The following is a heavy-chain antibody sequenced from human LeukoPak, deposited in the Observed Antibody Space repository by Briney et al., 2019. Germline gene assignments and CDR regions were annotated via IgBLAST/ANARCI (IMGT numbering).Heavy chain of an antibody. CDR3: AKDISGSGLYFDY. D-gene: IGHD2-15*01. Sequence: PGGSLRLSCAASAFTVSTNYMSWVRQAPGKGLEWVSVIYSDGTTYYADSVKGRFTISRDNAKNSLYLQMNSLRAEDTALYYCAKDISGSGLYFDYWGQGTLVTVSS. V-gene: IGHV3-53*05. J-gene: IGHJ4*02. CDR1: AFTVSTNY. CDR2: IYSDGTT.